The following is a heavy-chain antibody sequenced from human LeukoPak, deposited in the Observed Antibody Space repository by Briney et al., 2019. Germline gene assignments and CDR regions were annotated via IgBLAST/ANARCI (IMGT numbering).Heavy chain of an antibody. CDR1: GFTFSGYS. CDR2: IRSSGSPI. CDR3: VRDPDALDY. J-gene: IGHJ4*02. Sequence: AESLRLSCAASGFTFSGYSMNWVRQAPGKGLEWVAYIRSSGSPIYYADSVKGRFTISRDNAKNSLYLQMNSLRDEDTAVYYCVRDPDALDYWGQGTLVTVSS. V-gene: IGHV3-48*02.